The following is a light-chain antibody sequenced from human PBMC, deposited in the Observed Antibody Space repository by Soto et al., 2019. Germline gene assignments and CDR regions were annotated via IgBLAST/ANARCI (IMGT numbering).Light chain of an antibody. J-gene: IGKJ1*01. CDR3: MQAVHLPQT. CDR2: LGS. V-gene: IGKV2-28*01. Sequence: EIVLTQSPLSLPVTPGEPASISCRSSQSLLHSNGKHYLDWYLQKPGQPPQLLMYLGSNRASGVPDRFSGSGSGTDFTLKINRVEAEDAGVYYCMQAVHLPQTFGQGTKVEIK. CDR1: QSLLHSNGKHY.